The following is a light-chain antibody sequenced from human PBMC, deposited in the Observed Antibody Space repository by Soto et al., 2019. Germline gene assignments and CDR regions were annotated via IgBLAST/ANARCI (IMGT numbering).Light chain of an antibody. V-gene: IGLV2-18*02. CDR1: SSDVGSYNG. J-gene: IGLJ1*01. Sequence: QSVQTQPPSVSGSPGQSVTISCTGTSSDVGSYNGVSWYQQPPGTAPKLIIYEVSNRPSGVPDRFSGSKSGNTASLTISGLQAEDEADYYCCSYTLSSTYVFGTGTKVTVL. CDR2: EVS. CDR3: CSYTLSSTYV.